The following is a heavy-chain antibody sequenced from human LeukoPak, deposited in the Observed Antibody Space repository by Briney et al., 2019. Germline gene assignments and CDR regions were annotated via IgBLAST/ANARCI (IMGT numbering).Heavy chain of an antibody. CDR2: IYYSGST. J-gene: IGHJ6*02. D-gene: IGHD5-18*01. Sequence: SETLSLTCTVSGGSISSYYWSWIRQPPGKGLEWIGYIYYSGSTNYNPSLKSRVTISVDTSKNQFSLKLSSVTAADTAVYYCARDPGSRGYSCDEPYYYYGMDVWGQGTTVTVSS. CDR3: ARDPGSRGYSCDEPYYYYGMDV. V-gene: IGHV4-59*01. CDR1: GGSISSYY.